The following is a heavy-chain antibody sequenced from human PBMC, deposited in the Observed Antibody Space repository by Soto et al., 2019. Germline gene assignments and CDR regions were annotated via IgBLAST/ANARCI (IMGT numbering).Heavy chain of an antibody. D-gene: IGHD6-25*01. CDR2: ISNKPNSYTA. J-gene: IGHJ4*02. CDR1: GLTFSDHY. V-gene: IGHV3-72*01. CDR3: ARVAYSNGLYDY. Sequence: EVQLVESGGGLVQPGGSLRLSCAASGLTFSDHYMDWVRQAPRKGLEWVGRISNKPNSYTAEYAASVKGRFTISRDDSKNSLFLQKNSLKTEDTAVYYCARVAYSNGLYDYWGQGTLVTVSS.